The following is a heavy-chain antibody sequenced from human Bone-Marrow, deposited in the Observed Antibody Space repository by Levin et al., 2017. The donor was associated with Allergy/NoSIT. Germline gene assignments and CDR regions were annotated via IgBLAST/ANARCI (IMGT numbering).Heavy chain of an antibody. J-gene: IGHJ6*02. Sequence: GGSLRLSCAASGFTFGSYAMSWVRQAPGKGLEWVSTLSGSGGSIHFADSVKGRFTISRDNSKNTLFLQMKSLRAEDTALYYCAKGSESYGSGSAMDVWGQGTTVTVSS. CDR2: LSGSGGSI. CDR3: AKGSESYGSGSAMDV. V-gene: IGHV3-23*01. D-gene: IGHD3-10*01. CDR1: GFTFGSYA.